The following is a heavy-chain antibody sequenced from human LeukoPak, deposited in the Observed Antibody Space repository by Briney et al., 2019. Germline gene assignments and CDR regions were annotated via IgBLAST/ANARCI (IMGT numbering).Heavy chain of an antibody. J-gene: IGHJ4*02. CDR2: VYPGDSDT. CDR3: ARRALGGPFDY. Sequence: GKSLKISCKGSGYTFTNYWIGWVRQMPGKGLEWMGIVYPGDSDTRYSPSFQGQVTISADKSITTAYLQWSSLKASDTAMYYCARRALGGPFDYWGQGTLVTVSS. D-gene: IGHD3-16*01. CDR1: GYTFTNYW. V-gene: IGHV5-51*01.